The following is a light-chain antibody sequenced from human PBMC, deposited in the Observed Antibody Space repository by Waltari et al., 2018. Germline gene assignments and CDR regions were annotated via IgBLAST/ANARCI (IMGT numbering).Light chain of an antibody. V-gene: IGKV3-15*01. CDR1: QSVRSN. CDR2: GAV. Sequence: EIVMTQSPGTLSVSPGERATLSCRASQSVRSNFAWYQQKPGQAPRLLIYGAVTRGTDVPARFSASGSGTEFTLTISSVQSEDFAVYYCQHYNNWPYTFGQGTKLEI. J-gene: IGKJ2*01. CDR3: QHYNNWPYT.